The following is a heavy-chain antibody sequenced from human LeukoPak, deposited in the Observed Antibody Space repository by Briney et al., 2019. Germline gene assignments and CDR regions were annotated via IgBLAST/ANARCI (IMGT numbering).Heavy chain of an antibody. CDR3: ARGILAVSGRDDYYLVY. D-gene: IGHD1-26*01. CDR1: GYTFTSYD. V-gene: IGHV1-2*02. CDR2: INPNSGGT. J-gene: IGHJ4*02. Sequence: ASVKVSCKASGYTFTSYDINWVRQATGQGLEWIGWINPNSGGTNYAQKFQGRVTMTRDTSISTAYMELSRLRSDDTAVYYCARGILAVSGRDDYYLVYWGQGTPPTVSS.